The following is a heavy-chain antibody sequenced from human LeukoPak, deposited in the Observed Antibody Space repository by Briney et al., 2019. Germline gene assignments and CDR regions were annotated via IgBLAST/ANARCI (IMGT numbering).Heavy chain of an antibody. V-gene: IGHV3-74*01. J-gene: IGHJ4*02. Sequence: GGSLRLSCAASGFTFSTYWMHWVRQAPGKGLVWVSRTNGNGGSSNYADSVKGRFTISRDNAKNTLYLQMSSLRVEDTAVYYCASASSHRTAAGGDYWGQGTLVTVST. CDR1: GFTFSTYW. CDR3: ASASSHRTAAGGDY. D-gene: IGHD6-13*01. CDR2: TNGNGGSS.